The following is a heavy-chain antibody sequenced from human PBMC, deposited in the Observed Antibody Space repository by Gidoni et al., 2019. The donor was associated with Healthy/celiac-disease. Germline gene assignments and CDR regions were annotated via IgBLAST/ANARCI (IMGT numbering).Heavy chain of an antibody. D-gene: IGHD3-22*01. CDR2: MNPNSGNT. J-gene: IGHJ5*02. CDR1: GYTFTSYD. V-gene: IGHV1-8*01. CDR3: ARENYYDSSGYSTSPGFDP. Sequence: QVQLVQSGAEVKKPGASVKVSCKASGYTFTSYDINWVRQATGQGLEWMGWMNPNSGNTGYAQKFQGRVTMTRNTSISTAYMELSSLRSEDTAVYYCARENYYDSSGYSTSPGFDPWGQGTLVTVSS.